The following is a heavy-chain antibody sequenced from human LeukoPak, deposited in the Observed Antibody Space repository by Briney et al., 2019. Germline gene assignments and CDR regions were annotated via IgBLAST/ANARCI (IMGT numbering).Heavy chain of an antibody. CDR3: AKDGGQWLVPRYYYYGMDV. CDR2: ISWNSDTI. D-gene: IGHD6-19*01. V-gene: IGHV3-9*01. Sequence: PGRSLRLSCTASGFTFDDYAMHWVRQPPGKGLEWVSGISWNSDTIGYADSVKGLCTISRDNAKNSLHLQMNSLRAEDTALYYCAKDGGQWLVPRYYYYGMDVWGQGTTVTVSS. CDR1: GFTFDDYA. J-gene: IGHJ6*02.